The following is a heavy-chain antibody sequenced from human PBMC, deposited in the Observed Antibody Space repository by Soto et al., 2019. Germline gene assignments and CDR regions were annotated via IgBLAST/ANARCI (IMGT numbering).Heavy chain of an antibody. V-gene: IGHV1-3*01. CDR1: GDTFTSYA. J-gene: IGHJ5*02. CDR2: INAGNGNT. CDR3: AGVITEGYWNWFDP. D-gene: IGHD2-15*01. Sequence: GASLKVSCKSSGDTFTSYAMHWVRQAPGQRLEWMGWINAGNGNTKYSQKFQGRVTITRDTSASTAYMELSSLRSEDTAVYYCAGVITEGYWNWFDPWGQGTLVTVSS.